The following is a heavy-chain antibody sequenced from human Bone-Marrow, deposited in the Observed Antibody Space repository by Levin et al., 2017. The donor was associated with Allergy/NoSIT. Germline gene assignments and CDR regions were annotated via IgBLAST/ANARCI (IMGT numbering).Heavy chain of an antibody. V-gene: IGHV3-23*01. Sequence: LSLTCAASGFRFSSCAMSWVRQAPGTGLEWVSAISGGGGRTYYADAVKGRFTISRDNSKNKLYLQMNSLSVADTALYYCAKAHSVVIPAAISSFDYWGQGTLVTVSS. CDR3: AKAHSVVIPAAISSFDY. D-gene: IGHD2-2*01. J-gene: IGHJ4*02. CDR1: GFRFSSCA. CDR2: ISGGGGRT.